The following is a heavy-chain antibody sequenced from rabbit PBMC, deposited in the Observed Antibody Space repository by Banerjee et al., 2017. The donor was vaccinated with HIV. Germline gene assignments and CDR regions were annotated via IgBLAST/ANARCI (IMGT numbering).Heavy chain of an antibody. CDR1: GFSFSSGYW. J-gene: IGHJ3*01. V-gene: IGHV1S40*01. CDR2: IGAGTSGRT. CDR3: ARETYDDYGNYDL. Sequence: QSLEESGGDLVKPGASLTLTCTASGFSFSSGYWICWVRQAPGKGLEWIACIGAGTSGRTVYASWAKGRFTISRTSSTTVTLQMTSLTAADTATYFCARETYDDYGNYDLWGQCTLVTVS. D-gene: IGHD2-1*01.